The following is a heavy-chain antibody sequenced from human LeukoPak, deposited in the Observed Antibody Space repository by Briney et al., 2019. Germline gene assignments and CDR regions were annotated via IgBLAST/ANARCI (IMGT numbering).Heavy chain of an antibody. J-gene: IGHJ4*02. CDR2: IYYSGST. CDR1: GDSFSYFY. CDR3: ARDLRYYDFWSGYTRGGHFDY. Sequence: SETLSLTCTVSGDSFSYFYWSWIRQPPGKGLEWIGYIYYSGSTNYNPSLKSRVTISVDTSKNQFSLKLCSVTAADTAVYYCARDLRYYDFWSGYTRGGHFDYWGQGTLVTVSS. V-gene: IGHV4-59*01. D-gene: IGHD3-3*01.